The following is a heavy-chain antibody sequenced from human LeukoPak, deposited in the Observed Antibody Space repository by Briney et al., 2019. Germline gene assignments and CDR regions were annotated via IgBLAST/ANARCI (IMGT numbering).Heavy chain of an antibody. CDR1: GGSISSSSYY. J-gene: IGHJ5*02. D-gene: IGHD3-22*01. CDR3: ARHVARSPYYYDSSRVARWFDP. V-gene: IGHV4-39*01. Sequence: KTSETLSLTCTVSGGSISSSSYYWSWIRQPPGKGLEWIGEINHSGSTNYNPSLKSRVTISVDTSKNQFSLKLSSVTAADTAVYYCARHVARSPYYYDSSRVARWFDPWGQGTLVTVSS. CDR2: INHSGST.